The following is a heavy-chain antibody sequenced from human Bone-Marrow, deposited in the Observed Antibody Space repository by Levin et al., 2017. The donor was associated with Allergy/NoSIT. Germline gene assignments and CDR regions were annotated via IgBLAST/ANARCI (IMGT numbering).Heavy chain of an antibody. J-gene: IGHJ3*01. Sequence: GGSLRLSCTVSGFTFSIYSINWVRQAPGKGLEWVSSISSSGSDMYYADSVKGRFTISRDNAKNSLNLQVSSLRAEDTAVYHCVRGIIGDVRVAHKEAFDVWGQGTMVTVSS. CDR2: ISSSGSDM. CDR1: GFTFSIYS. CDR3: VRGIIGDVRVAHKEAFDV. D-gene: IGHD2/OR15-2a*01. V-gene: IGHV3-21*01.